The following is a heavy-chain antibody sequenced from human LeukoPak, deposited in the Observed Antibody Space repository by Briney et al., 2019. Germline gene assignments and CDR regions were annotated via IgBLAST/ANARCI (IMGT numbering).Heavy chain of an antibody. CDR2: IDPNSGGT. D-gene: IGHD6-19*01. Sequence: ASVKVSCKASGYTFTGYYMHWVRQAPGQGLEWMGWIDPNSGGTNYAQKFQGRVTMTRDTSTSTVYMELSSLRSEDTAVYYCARDLGSVAVAGTSADAFDIWGQGTMVTVSS. CDR3: ARDLGSVAVAGTSADAFDI. V-gene: IGHV1-2*02. J-gene: IGHJ3*02. CDR1: GYTFTGYY.